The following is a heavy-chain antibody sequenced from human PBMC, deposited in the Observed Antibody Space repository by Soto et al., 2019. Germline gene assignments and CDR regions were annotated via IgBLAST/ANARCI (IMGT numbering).Heavy chain of an antibody. CDR2: ISAYNGNT. V-gene: IGHV1-18*01. Sequence: QVQLVQSGAEVKKPGASVKVSCKASGYTFTSYGISWVRQAPGQGLEWMGWISAYNGNTNYAQKLQGRVTMTTDTSTSTAYMERRSLRSDDTAVYYCARDREPYCISTRCYWFDPWGQGTLVTVSS. J-gene: IGHJ5*02. CDR1: GYTFTSYG. D-gene: IGHD2-2*01. CDR3: ARDREPYCISTRCYWFDP.